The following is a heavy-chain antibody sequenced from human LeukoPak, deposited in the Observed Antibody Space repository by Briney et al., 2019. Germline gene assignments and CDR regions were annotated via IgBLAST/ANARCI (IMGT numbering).Heavy chain of an antibody. V-gene: IGHV3-7*01. CDR3: ARGTWIQLWLIDY. CDR1: GFTFSSYW. D-gene: IGHD5-18*01. CDR2: IKQDGSEK. Sequence: GALRLSCAASGFTFSSYWMSWVRQAPGKGLEWVANIKQDGSEKYYVDSVKGRFTISRDNAKNSLYPQMNSLRAEDTAVYYCARGTWIQLWLIDYWGQGTLVTVSS. J-gene: IGHJ4*02.